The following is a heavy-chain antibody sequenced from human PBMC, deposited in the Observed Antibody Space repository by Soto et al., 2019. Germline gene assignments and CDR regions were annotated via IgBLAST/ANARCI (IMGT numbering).Heavy chain of an antibody. CDR3: ARGAAARPSCCFEP. J-gene: IGHJ5*02. CDR1: AGYFSCYY. Sequence: HSVTLSRTWAVYAGYFSCYYWSWIRQTPGKGLEWIGEINHSGSTNYNPSLKSRVTISVDTSKNQLSLKLSSVTAADTAVYYCARGAAARPSCCFEPWGQGTLVTVSS. V-gene: IGHV4-34*01. CDR2: INHSGST. D-gene: IGHD6-6*01.